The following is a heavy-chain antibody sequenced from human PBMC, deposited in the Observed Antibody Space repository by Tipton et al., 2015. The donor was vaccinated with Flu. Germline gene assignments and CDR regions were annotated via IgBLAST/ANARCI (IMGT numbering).Heavy chain of an antibody. V-gene: IGHV1-2*02. D-gene: IGHD3-22*01. CDR2: INPNSGGT. Sequence: QLVQSGAEVKKPGASVKVSCKAYGYTFTGYYMHWVRQAPGQGIEWMGWINPNSGGTNYEQKFQGRVTMTRDTSISTASMELSRMRTDDTAVYYCARDQMIVFVMAYYGIDVWGQLTTVTVSS. CDR3: ARDQMIVFVMAYYGIDV. CDR1: GYTFTGYY. J-gene: IGHJ6*02.